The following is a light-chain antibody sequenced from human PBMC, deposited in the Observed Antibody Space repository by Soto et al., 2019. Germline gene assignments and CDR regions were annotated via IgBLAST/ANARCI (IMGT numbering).Light chain of an antibody. Sequence: EIVMTQSPSTLSVSPGESVTLSCRASQNVSNKLAWYHQKPGHAPTPLIFDASTMNTGVPSRFGGSGSGADFNFTITRLQPDDVATYFCQQYCTSSTFGQGTRLEIK. CDR1: QNVSNK. V-gene: IGKV3-15*01. CDR2: DAS. J-gene: IGKJ5*01. CDR3: QQYCTSST.